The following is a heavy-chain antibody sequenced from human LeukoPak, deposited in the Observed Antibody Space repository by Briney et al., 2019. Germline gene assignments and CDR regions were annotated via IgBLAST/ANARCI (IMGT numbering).Heavy chain of an antibody. V-gene: IGHV4-59*01. CDR3: ARSYPSSILPRGLWFDP. CDR2: IYYSGST. Sequence: TSETLSLTCAVYGGSFSGYYWSWIRQPPGKGLEWIGYIYYSGSTNYNPSLKSRVTISVDTSKNQFSLKLSSVTAADTAVYYCARSYPSSILPRGLWFDPWGQGTLVTVSS. D-gene: IGHD1-26*01. J-gene: IGHJ5*02. CDR1: GGSFSGYY.